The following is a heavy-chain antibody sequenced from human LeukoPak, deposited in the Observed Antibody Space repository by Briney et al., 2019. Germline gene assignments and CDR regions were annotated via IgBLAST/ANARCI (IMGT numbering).Heavy chain of an antibody. V-gene: IGHV4-39*07. CDR2: VDYSGST. Sequence: SETLSLTCTVSGGSISSTDYFWGWIRQPPGKGLEWIGSVDYSGSTYYNPSLKSRLTISLDTSKNQFSLKVSSVTAADTAVYYCARVLDYYGSGTYSFDYWGQGTLVTVSS. J-gene: IGHJ4*02. CDR1: GGSISSTDYF. D-gene: IGHD3-10*01. CDR3: ARVLDYYGSGTYSFDY.